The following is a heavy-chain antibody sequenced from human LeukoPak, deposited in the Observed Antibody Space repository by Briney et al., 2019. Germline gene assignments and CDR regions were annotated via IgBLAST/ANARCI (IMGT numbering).Heavy chain of an antibody. Sequence: GGSLRLSCAASGFTFSIYWMSWVRQAPGKGLEWVANIKPDGSEKYYVDSLKGRFTISRDNAKNSLYLQMNSLRAEDTAVYYCARGYDTRYYYFDYWGQGTLVTVSS. CDR3: ARGYDTRYYYFDY. J-gene: IGHJ4*02. CDR1: GFTFSIYW. V-gene: IGHV3-7*04. D-gene: IGHD3-22*01. CDR2: IKPDGSEK.